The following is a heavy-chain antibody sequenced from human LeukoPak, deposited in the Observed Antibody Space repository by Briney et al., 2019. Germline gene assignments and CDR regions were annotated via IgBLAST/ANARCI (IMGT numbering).Heavy chain of an antibody. CDR3: AREGYYGSGTPPGFDP. Sequence: SDTLSLTCTVSGGSISSYYWLWIRQPPGKALECIGYIYYSGSTNYNPSLKSRLTISVNTSKNQFSLKLSSVTAADTAVYYCAREGYYGSGTPPGFDPWGQGTLVTVSS. D-gene: IGHD3-10*01. CDR1: GGSISSYY. J-gene: IGHJ5*02. CDR2: IYYSGST. V-gene: IGHV4-59*01.